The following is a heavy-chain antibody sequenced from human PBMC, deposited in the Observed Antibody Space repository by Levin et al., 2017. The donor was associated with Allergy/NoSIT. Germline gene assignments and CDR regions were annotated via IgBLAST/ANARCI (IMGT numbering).Heavy chain of an antibody. Sequence: SETLSLTCTVSGDSISSNYWSWIRQPPEKGLKWIGYIYYSGSTNYNPSLKSRVTISIDTSKNQFSLKLSSVTAADTAVYYCARRSCSGGTCYSGSHGMDVWGQGTTVTVSS. CDR3: ARRSCSGGTCYSGSHGMDV. V-gene: IGHV4-59*08. D-gene: IGHD2-15*01. CDR1: GDSISSNY. CDR2: IYYSGST. J-gene: IGHJ6*02.